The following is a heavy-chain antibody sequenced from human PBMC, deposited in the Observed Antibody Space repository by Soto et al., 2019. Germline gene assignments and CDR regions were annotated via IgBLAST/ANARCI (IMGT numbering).Heavy chain of an antibody. J-gene: IGHJ4*02. CDR1: GGSISSGGYY. D-gene: IGHD5-12*01. V-gene: IGHV4-31*03. CDR2: IYYSGIT. CDR3: ARRIVATETFEY. Sequence: PSETLSLTCTVSGGSISSGGYYWSWIRQHPGKGLEWIGYIYYSGITYYNPSLKSRVTISVDTSKNQFSLKLSSVTAADTAVYYCARRIVATETFEYWGQGTLVTVSS.